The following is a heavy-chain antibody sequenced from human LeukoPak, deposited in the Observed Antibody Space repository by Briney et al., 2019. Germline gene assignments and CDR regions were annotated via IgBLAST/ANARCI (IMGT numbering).Heavy chain of an antibody. V-gene: IGHV4-59*01. Sequence: PSETLSLTCTVSGGSISSYYWSWIRQPPGKGLEWIGYVFYSGSTNYNPSLKSRVTISVDTSKNQFSLKLSSVTAADTAVYYCARVNYGSGSVGAFDIWSQGTMVTVSS. J-gene: IGHJ3*02. CDR1: GGSISSYY. CDR2: VFYSGST. D-gene: IGHD3-10*01. CDR3: ARVNYGSGSVGAFDI.